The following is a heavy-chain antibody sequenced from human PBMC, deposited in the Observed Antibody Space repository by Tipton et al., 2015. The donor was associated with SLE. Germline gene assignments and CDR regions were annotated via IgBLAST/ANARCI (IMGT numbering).Heavy chain of an antibody. CDR3: AKGTDAFDI. CDR1: GFTFSSYA. V-gene: IGHV3-64*04. CDR2: ISSNGGST. J-gene: IGHJ3*02. Sequence: SLRLSCAASGFTFSSYAMHWVRQAPGKGLEYVSAISSNGGSTYYADSVKGRFTISRDNSKNTLYLQMNSLRAEDTAVYYCAKGTDAFDIWGQGTMVTVSS.